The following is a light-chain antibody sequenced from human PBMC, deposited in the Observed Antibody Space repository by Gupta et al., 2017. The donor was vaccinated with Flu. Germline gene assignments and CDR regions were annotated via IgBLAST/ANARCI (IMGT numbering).Light chain of an antibody. V-gene: IGKV1-33*01. CDR2: DAF. CDR3: QQYDDFPLT. Sequence: IQRTRSPSSLSESVGYRVTITCQAGQHITHYLNWYQQKPGKAPKRLIYDAFNLDAGAPSRFNGSGSGTDFTVTISSLQPEDIATYYCQQYDDFPLTFGGRTKVEI. CDR1: QHITHY. J-gene: IGKJ4*01.